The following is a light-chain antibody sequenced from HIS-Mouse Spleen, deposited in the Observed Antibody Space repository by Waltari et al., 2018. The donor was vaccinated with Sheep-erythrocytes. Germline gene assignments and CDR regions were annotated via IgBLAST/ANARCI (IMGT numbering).Light chain of an antibody. Sequence: QSALTQPRSVSGSPGQSVTISCTGTSSDVGGYNYVSWYQQHPGKAPQLMIYAVSKRPSGVPDRFSGSKSGNPASLTISGLQAEDEADYYCCSYAGSYNHVFATGTKVTVL. V-gene: IGLV2-11*01. CDR3: CSYAGSYNHV. CDR2: AVS. J-gene: IGLJ1*01. CDR1: SSDVGGYNY.